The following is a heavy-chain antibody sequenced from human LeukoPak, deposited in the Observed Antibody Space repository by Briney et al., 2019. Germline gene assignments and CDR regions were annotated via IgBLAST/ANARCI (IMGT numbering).Heavy chain of an antibody. V-gene: IGHV3-48*04. CDR1: GFTFSSYS. D-gene: IGHD6-13*01. CDR3: ARDLSSWYGEPDDEYFQH. Sequence: QSGGSLRLSCAASGFTFSSYSVNWVRQTPGKGLEWVSYISSGSSTIYYADSVKGRFTISRDNAKNSLYLQMNSLRAEDTAVYYCARDLSSWYGEPDDEYFQHWGQGTLVTVSS. J-gene: IGHJ1*01. CDR2: ISSGSSTI.